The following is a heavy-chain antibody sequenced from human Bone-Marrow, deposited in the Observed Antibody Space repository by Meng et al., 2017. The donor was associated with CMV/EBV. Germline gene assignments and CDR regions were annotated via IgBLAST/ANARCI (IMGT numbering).Heavy chain of an antibody. CDR3: ARGGAVPAACTSLYYYYCMDV. CDR2: INPKSGGT. D-gene: IGHD2-2*01. Sequence: ASVMVSFKPSGYTFTGYYMHWVRQDPGQGLEWMGWINPKSGGTNYAQKFQGRVTMTRDTSISTASLELSRLRSDDTAVFYCARGGAVPAACTSLYYYYCMDVWGQGTTVTFSS. J-gene: IGHJ6*02. CDR1: GYTFTGYY. V-gene: IGHV1-2*02.